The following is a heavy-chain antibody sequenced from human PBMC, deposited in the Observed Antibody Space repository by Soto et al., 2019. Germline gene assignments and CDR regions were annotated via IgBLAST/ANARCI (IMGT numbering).Heavy chain of an antibody. CDR1: GGSFSGYI. D-gene: IGHD3-22*01. J-gene: IGHJ4*02. CDR2: INHSGSA. Sequence: PSETLSLTCDVYGGSFSGYIWTWIRQTPGKGLQWIGQINHSGSANYNPSLKSRVTISADTSNNQFSLRLNSVTAADTAVYYCARQNYYDSRGYYTWNWGQGTLVTVSS. CDR3: ARQNYYDSRGYYTWN. V-gene: IGHV4-34*01.